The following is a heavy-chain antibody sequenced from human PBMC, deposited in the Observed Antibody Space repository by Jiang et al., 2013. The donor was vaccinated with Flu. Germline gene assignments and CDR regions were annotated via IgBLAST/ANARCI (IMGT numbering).Heavy chain of an antibody. D-gene: IGHD5-24*01. CDR3: ARIKVGVEMATRDAFDI. CDR1: GFSLSTSGMC. Sequence: KPTQTLTLTCTFSGFSLSTSGMCVSWIRQPPGKALEWLARIDWDDDKYYSTSLKTRLTISKDTSKNQVVLTMTNMDPVDTATYYCARIKVGVEMATRDAFDIWGQGTMVTVSS. V-gene: IGHV2-70*11. CDR2: IDWDDDK. J-gene: IGHJ3*02.